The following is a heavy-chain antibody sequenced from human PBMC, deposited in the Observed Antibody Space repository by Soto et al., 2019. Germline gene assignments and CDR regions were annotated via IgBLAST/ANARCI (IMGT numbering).Heavy chain of an antibody. D-gene: IGHD3-10*01. J-gene: IGHJ3*01. CDR3: ARGAGDFSGLDTFDF. Sequence: QVQLQESGPGLVKPSETLSLTCVVSGDSIIRSFWGWIRQPPGRGLEWIAYISDSGITFSNPSLKSRLSMSVDKSKNGFSLTLTAMTAADTAIYYCARGAGDFSGLDTFDFWGQGTLVTVSS. CDR2: ISDSGIT. CDR1: GDSIIRSF. V-gene: IGHV4-59*01.